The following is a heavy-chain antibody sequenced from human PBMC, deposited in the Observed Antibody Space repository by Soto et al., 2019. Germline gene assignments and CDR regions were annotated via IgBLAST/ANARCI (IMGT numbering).Heavy chain of an antibody. CDR1: GYTFTSYG. Sequence: QVQLVQSGAEVKKPGASVKVSCKASGYTFTSYGISWVRQAPGQGLEWMGWISAYNGNTNYAQKPQGRGTMTTDTSPSTAYMELRSLRSDDTAVYYCARDGAWRDYSNYGRDWGQGTLVTVSS. CDR2: ISAYNGNT. D-gene: IGHD4-4*01. CDR3: ARDGAWRDYSNYGRD. J-gene: IGHJ4*02. V-gene: IGHV1-18*01.